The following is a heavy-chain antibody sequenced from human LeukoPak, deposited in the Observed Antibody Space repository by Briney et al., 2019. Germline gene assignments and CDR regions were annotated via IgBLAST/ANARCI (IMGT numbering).Heavy chain of an antibody. CDR2: IYTGNSDT. Sequence: VEAPKISCKGPGDLFSGYCVGRVRHMPGKSLEWMGIIYTGNSDTRYSPSFQGQMNIPVVKTISTTYVEWNSQKAADTATNCCARNRATVTTGPDYWGQGTLVTVSS. D-gene: IGHD4-17*01. CDR1: GDLFSGYC. CDR3: ARNRATVTTGPDY. J-gene: IGHJ4*02. V-gene: IGHV5-51*01.